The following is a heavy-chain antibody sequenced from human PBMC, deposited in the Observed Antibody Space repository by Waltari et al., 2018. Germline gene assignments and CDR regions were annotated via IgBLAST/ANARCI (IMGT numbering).Heavy chain of an antibody. CDR3: AGGRPGSISAY. V-gene: IGHV3-72*01. D-gene: IGHD1-26*01. CDR1: GFARSELY. J-gene: IGHJ4*02. Sequence: EVQVAESGGGLVEPEGSLRLSWVACGFARSELYMAWVRPAPGRGRECGGRSRSHANSYTPEYAACVKGRFSISRDDSGNSLCLQMNRLETEDTAVYYCAGGRPGSISAYWGQGTLVTVSS. CDR2: SRSHANSYTP.